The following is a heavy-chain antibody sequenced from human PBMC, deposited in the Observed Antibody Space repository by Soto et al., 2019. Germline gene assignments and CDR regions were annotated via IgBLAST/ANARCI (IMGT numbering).Heavy chain of an antibody. J-gene: IGHJ6*02. CDR3: AKGNRRYYYGMDV. CDR2: IYYSGST. CDR1: GGSISSYY. V-gene: IGHV4-59*01. Sequence: ASETLSLTCTVSGGSISSYYWSWIRQPPGKGLEWIGYIYYSGSTNYNPSLKSRVTISVDTSKNQFSLKLSSVTAADTAVYYCAKGNRRYYYGMDVWGQGTTVTVSS.